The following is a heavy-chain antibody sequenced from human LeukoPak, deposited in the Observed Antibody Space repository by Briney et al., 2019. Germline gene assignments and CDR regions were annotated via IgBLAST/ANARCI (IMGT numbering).Heavy chain of an antibody. J-gene: IGHJ4*02. D-gene: IGHD6-6*01. Sequence: ASVKVSCKASGGTFSSYAISWVRQAPGQGLEWVGGIIPIFGTANYAQKLQGRVTITTDEFTSTAYMELSSLRSEDTAVYYCASGRYSSSSGPNFDYWGQGTLVTVSS. CDR3: ASGRYSSSSGPNFDY. CDR1: GGTFSSYA. CDR2: IIPIFGTA. V-gene: IGHV1-69*05.